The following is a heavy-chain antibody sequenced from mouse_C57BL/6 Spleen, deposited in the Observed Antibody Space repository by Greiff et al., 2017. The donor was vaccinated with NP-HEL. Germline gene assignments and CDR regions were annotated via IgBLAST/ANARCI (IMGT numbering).Heavy chain of an antibody. V-gene: IGHV6-6*01. CDR1: GFTFSDAW. CDR3: TRAGPYYFDY. J-gene: IGHJ2*01. CDR2: IRNKANNHAT. Sequence: EVKVVESGGGLLQPGGSMKLSCAASGFTFSDAWMDWVRQSPEKGLEWVAEIRNKANNHATYYAESVKGRFTISRDDSKSSVYLQMNSLRAEDTGIYYCTRAGPYYFDYWGQGTTLTVSS.